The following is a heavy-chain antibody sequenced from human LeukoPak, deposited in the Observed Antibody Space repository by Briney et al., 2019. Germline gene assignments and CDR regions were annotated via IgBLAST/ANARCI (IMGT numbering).Heavy chain of an antibody. V-gene: IGHV3-7*01. CDR1: GFTFSSYW. CDR3: ARDIGSGTTGTTGVLVN. J-gene: IGHJ4*02. Sequence: GGSLRLSCAASGFTFSSYWMSWVRQAPGKGLEWLANIKQDGSERYYVDSVKGRFTISRDNAKNLLNLQMNSLRAEDTAVYYCARDIGSGTTGTTGVLVNWGQGTLVTVSS. D-gene: IGHD1-1*01. CDR2: IKQDGSER.